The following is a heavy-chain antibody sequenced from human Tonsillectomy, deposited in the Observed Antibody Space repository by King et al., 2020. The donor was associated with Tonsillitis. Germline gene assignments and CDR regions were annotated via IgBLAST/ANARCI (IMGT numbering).Heavy chain of an antibody. V-gene: IGHV4-39*01. D-gene: IGHD5-12*01. CDR2: IYYSGST. CDR3: ARKWPSYYFDY. CDR1: GGSISSSSYY. Sequence: LQLQESGPGLVKPSETLSLTCTVSGGSISSSSYYWGWIRQPPGKGLEWIGSIYYSGSTFYNPSLKSRVTISVDTSKNQFSLKLRSVTAADTAVYYCARKWPSYYFDYWGQGTLVTVSS. J-gene: IGHJ4*02.